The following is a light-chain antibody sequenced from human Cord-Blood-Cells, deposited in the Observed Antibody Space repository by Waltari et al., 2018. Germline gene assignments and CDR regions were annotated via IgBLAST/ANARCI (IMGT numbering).Light chain of an antibody. J-gene: IGLJ3*02. CDR2: SNN. Sequence: QSVLTQPPSASGTPGQRVTISCSGSSSNIGSNTVTWYQQLPGTAPKLLIYSNNQLPSGVPDRFSGSKSGTSASLAISGLQSEDEADYYCAAWDDSLNGQVFGGGTKLTVL. V-gene: IGLV1-44*01. CDR3: AAWDDSLNGQV. CDR1: SSNIGSNT.